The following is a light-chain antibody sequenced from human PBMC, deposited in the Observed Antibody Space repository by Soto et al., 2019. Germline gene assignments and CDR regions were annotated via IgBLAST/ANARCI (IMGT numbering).Light chain of an antibody. CDR2: DNN. J-gene: IGLJ2*01. V-gene: IGLV1-40*01. CDR3: QSYDSRLSGVV. CDR1: SSNIGTGYD. Sequence: QSALTQPPSMSGAPGQRVTISCTGSSSNIGTGYDVHWYQQLPGTAPKLLIYDNNNRPSGVPDRFSGSKSGTSASLAITGLQAEDEADYYCQSYDSRLSGVVFGGGTKLTVL.